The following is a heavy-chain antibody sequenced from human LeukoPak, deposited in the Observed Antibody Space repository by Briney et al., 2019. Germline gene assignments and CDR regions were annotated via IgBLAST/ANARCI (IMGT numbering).Heavy chain of an antibody. Sequence: GGSLRLSCEGSGFIFSSHEMNWVRQAPGKGLEWIPYISSTGSTIYYADSVKGRFTISRDNAKNSLYLQMNSLRAEDTAVYYCARDRDTAFLRADYWGQGTLVTVSS. J-gene: IGHJ4*02. D-gene: IGHD5-18*01. CDR2: ISSTGSTI. V-gene: IGHV3-48*03. CDR3: ARDRDTAFLRADY. CDR1: GFIFSSHE.